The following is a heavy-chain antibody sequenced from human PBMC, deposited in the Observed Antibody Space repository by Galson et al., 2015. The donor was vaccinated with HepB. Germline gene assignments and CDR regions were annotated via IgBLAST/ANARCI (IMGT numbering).Heavy chain of an antibody. D-gene: IGHD4-17*01. CDR3: ARVADADYGDHSHFDY. CDR2: ISSSSTYT. Sequence: SLRLSCAASGFTFSDYIMSWIRQAPGKGLEWVSYISSSSTYTNYADSVKGRFTISRDNAKKSLYLQINSLRAEDTAVYYCARVADADYGDHSHFDYWGQGTLVTVSS. J-gene: IGHJ4*02. CDR1: GFTFSDYI. V-gene: IGHV3-11*06.